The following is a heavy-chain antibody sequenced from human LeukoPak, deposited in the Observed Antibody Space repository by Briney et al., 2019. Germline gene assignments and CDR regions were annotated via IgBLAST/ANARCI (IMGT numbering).Heavy chain of an antibody. CDR2: IYPGDSDT. CDR1: GYTFTNYW. J-gene: IGHJ4*02. D-gene: IGHD6-19*01. Sequence: GESLKISCKSSGYTFTNYWIGWVRQMPGKGLEWMGIIYPGDSDTRYSPSFQGQVTISADKSISTAYLQWSSLKASDTAMYYCARCLAGTRSGYYFDYWGQGTLVTVSS. CDR3: ARCLAGTRSGYYFDY. V-gene: IGHV5-51*01.